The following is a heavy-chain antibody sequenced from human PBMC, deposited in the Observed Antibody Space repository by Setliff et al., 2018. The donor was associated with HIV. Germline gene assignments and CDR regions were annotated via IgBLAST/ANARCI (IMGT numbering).Heavy chain of an antibody. V-gene: IGHV4-59*11. J-gene: IGHJ4*02. CDR1: GGSISSHY. Sequence: NPSETLSLTCTVSGGSISSHYWSWIRQPPGKGLEWVGLIYYTGIPTYNPSLSSRVTISVDTSKNQFSLKLTSVTAADTAVYYCARLAIPAATTDYWGQGTLVTVSS. CDR3: ARLAIPAATTDY. CDR2: IYYTGIP. D-gene: IGHD2-2*01.